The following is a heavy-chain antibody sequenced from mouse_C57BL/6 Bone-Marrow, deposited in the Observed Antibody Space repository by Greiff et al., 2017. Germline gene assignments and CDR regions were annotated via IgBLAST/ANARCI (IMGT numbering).Heavy chain of an antibody. CDR1: GYTFTSYG. J-gene: IGHJ2*01. CDR2: IYPRSGNT. CDR3: AREWYYYFDD. Sequence: VKLMEPGAELARPGASVKLSCKASGYTFTSYGISWVKQRTGQGLEWIGEIYPRSGNTYYNEKFKGKATLTADKSSSTAYMELRSLTSEDSAVYFCAREWYYYFDDWGKGTTLTVSS. D-gene: IGHD1-1*02. V-gene: IGHV1-81*01.